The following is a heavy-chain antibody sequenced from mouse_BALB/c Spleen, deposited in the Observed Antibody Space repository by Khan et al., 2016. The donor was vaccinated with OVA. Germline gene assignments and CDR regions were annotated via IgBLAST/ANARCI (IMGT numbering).Heavy chain of an antibody. CDR1: GDTFTSYW. CDR2: IDPYDSET. CDR3: ARNPVAY. V-gene: IGHV1-52*01. J-gene: IGHJ3*01. Sequence: QVQLQQPGTELVRPGTSVKLSCKASGDTFTSYWMNWIKQRPEQGLEWIGRIDPYDSETHYNHKFKDKATLTVDKSSNTAYMQLTSLTSEDAAVYYGARNPVAYWGQGTLVTVSA.